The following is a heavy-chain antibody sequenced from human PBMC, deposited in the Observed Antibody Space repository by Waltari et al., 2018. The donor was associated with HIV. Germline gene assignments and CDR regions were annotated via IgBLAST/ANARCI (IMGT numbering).Heavy chain of an antibody. V-gene: IGHV3-23*01. CDR2: ISGIGGST. J-gene: IGHJ4*02. D-gene: IGHD5-12*01. Sequence: EVQLLESGGGSVQPGGFLRLSCAASGLTFSQYPILLVSQAPGKVLKWVSVISGIGGSTSYAAAVKGRFTISRDNSKNTLYLQMNSLRAEDTAVYYCAKDEMHSGYETDYWGQGTLVTVSS. CDR3: AKDEMHSGYETDY. CDR1: GLTFSQYP.